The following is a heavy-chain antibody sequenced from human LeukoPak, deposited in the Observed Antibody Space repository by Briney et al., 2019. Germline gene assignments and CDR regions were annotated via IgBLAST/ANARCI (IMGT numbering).Heavy chain of an antibody. CDR3: ATPRYDFWSGNDFFDY. D-gene: IGHD3-3*01. CDR1: GYTFTGYY. V-gene: IGHV1-2*02. Sequence: ASVKVSCKASGYTFTGYYMHWVRQAPGQGLEWMGWINPDSGGTNYAQKFQGRVTMTRDTSISTAYMELSRLRSDDTAVYYCATPRYDFWSGNDFFDYWGQGTLVTVSS. J-gene: IGHJ4*02. CDR2: INPDSGGT.